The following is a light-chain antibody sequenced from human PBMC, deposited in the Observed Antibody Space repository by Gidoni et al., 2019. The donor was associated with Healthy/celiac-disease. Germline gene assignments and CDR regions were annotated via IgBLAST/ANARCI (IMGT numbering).Light chain of an antibody. CDR1: SSDVGGYNY. J-gene: IGLJ2*01. V-gene: IGLV2-8*01. CDR2: DVS. CDR3: SSYAGSNNFVV. Sequence: QSALTQPHSASGSPGQSVTISCTGTSSDVGGYNYVSWYQQHPGKAPKLMIYDVSKRPSGVPDRFSGSKSGNTASLTVSGLQAEDEADYYCSSYAGSNNFVVFGGGTKLTVL.